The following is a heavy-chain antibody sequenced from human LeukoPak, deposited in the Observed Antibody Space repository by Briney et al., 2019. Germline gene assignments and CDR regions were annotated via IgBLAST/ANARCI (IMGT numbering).Heavy chain of an antibody. J-gene: IGHJ4*02. V-gene: IGHV3-48*03. CDR1: GFTFSSYE. CDR2: ISSSGSTI. D-gene: IGHD6-19*01. Sequence: GGSLRLSCAASGFTFSSYEMNWVRQAPGKGLEWVSYISSSGSTIYYADSVKGRFTISRDNAKNSLYLQMNSLRAEDTAVYYCAREAAEEVWSSGRYTFDYWGQGTLVTVSS. CDR3: AREAAEEVWSSGRYTFDY.